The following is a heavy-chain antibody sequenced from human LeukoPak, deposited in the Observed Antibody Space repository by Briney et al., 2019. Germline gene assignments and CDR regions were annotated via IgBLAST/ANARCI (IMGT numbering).Heavy chain of an antibody. D-gene: IGHD1-26*01. CDR1: GFTVSSNY. V-gene: IGHV3-53*01. J-gene: IGHJ4*02. Sequence: PGGSLRLSCAASGFTVSSNYMSWVRQAPGKGLEWVSVIYSGGSTYYADSVKGRFTISRDKSKNTLYLQMNSLRAEDTAVYYCARDDPELPKDWGQGTLVAVSS. CDR2: IYSGGST. CDR3: ARDDPELPKD.